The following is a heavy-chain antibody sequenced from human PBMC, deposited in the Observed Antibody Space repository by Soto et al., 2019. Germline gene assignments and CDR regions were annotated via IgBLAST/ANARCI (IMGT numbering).Heavy chain of an antibody. J-gene: IGHJ4*02. CDR3: ARGPPFH. CDR2: IYHSGSI. CDR1: GGSISSGGYS. D-gene: IGHD3-16*01. Sequence: SETLSLTCAVSGGSISSGGYSWSWIRQPPGKGLEGIGYIYHSGSIYYNPSLKSRVTISVDRSKNQFSLKLSSVTAADTAVYYCARGPPFHWGQGTLVTVSS. V-gene: IGHV4-30-2*01.